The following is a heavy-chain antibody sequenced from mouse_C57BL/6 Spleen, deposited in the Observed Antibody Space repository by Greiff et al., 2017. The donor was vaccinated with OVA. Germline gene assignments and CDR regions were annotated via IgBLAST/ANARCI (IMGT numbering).Heavy chain of an antibody. CDR2: INPYNGGT. CDR1: GYTFTDYY. V-gene: IGHV1-19*01. D-gene: IGHD2-5*01. Sequence: VQLQQSGPVLVKPGASVKMSCKASGYTFTDYYMNWVKQSHGKSLEWIGVINPYNGGTSYNQKFKGKATLTVDKSSSTAYMELNSLTSEDSAVYYCAREGISKTGAMDYWGQGTSVTVSS. J-gene: IGHJ4*01. CDR3: AREGISKTGAMDY.